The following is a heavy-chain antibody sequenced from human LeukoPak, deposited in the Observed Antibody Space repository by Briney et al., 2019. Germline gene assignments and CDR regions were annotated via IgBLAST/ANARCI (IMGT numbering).Heavy chain of an antibody. CDR1: GYSFTSYW. J-gene: IGHJ5*02. CDR3: ARQGGPNWFDP. CDR2: IYPGDSDT. V-gene: IGHV5-51*01. D-gene: IGHD2-15*01. Sequence: GDSLKISCKGSGYSFTSYWTGWVRQMPRKGLEWIGIIYPGDSDTRYSPSFQGQVTISADKSISTAYLQWSSLKASDTAMYYCARQGGPNWFDPWGQGTLVTVSS.